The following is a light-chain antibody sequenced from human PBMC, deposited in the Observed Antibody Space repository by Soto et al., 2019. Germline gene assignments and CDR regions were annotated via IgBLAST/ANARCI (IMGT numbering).Light chain of an antibody. Sequence: QSVLTQPASVSGSPGQSITISCTGTSSDVAGYNYVSWYQQHPGKAPKLMIYDVSNRPSGVSNRFSGSKSGNTASLTISGLQADDEADYYCSSYTIIIYVFGTGTKVTV. J-gene: IGLJ1*01. CDR2: DVS. V-gene: IGLV2-14*01. CDR1: SSDVAGYNY. CDR3: SSYTIIIYV.